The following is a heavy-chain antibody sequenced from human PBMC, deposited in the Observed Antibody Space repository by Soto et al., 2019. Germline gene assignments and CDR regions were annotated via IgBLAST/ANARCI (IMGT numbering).Heavy chain of an antibody. CDR3: AKSPGSGADSPWDY. Sequence: EVQLLESGGGLVQPGGSLTLACATSGFTFSSDALNWVRQAPGKGLEWVSGISASGGRTYYADSVKSLFTISRYNSKDTLYLHLGGQRAEDAAIYYCAKSPGSGADSPWDYWGLGTLVTVCS. D-gene: IGHD2-21*01. CDR1: GFTFSSDA. CDR2: ISASGGRT. V-gene: IGHV3-23*01. J-gene: IGHJ4*02.